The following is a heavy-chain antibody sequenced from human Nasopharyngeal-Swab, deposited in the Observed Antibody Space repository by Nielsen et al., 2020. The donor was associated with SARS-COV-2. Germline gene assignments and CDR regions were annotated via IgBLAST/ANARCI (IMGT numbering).Heavy chain of an antibody. CDR1: NFTFSSYG. Sequence: GESLKISCAASNFTFSSYGLHWVRQAPGKGLEWVAVIAYDGSNKYYADSVKGRFTISRDNSNNMLFLQMNSRRAEDTALYYCARDEGFTTGWYLSYYFDYWGQGTLVTVSS. V-gene: IGHV3-30*03. CDR3: ARDEGFTTGWYLSYYFDY. J-gene: IGHJ4*02. D-gene: IGHD6-19*01. CDR2: IAYDGSNK.